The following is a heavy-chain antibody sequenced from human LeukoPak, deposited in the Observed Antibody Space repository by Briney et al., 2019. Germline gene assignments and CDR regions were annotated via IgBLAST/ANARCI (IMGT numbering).Heavy chain of an antibody. J-gene: IGHJ6*04. CDR1: GGSISSSSYY. Sequence: SETLSLTCTVSGGSISSSSYYWGWIRQPPGKGLEWIGSIYYSGSTYYNPSLKSRVTISVDTSKNQFSLKLSSVTAADTAVYYCARDETLDYCMDVWGKGTTVIVSS. CDR2: IYYSGST. CDR3: ARDETLDYCMDV. V-gene: IGHV4-39*02. D-gene: IGHD2/OR15-2a*01.